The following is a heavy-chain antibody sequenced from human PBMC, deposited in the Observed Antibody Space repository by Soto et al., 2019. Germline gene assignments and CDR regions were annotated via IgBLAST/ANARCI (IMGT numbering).Heavy chain of an antibody. D-gene: IGHD1-1*01. Sequence: VASVKVSCKASGYTFTTHAMHWVRQAPGQSLEWMGWINGGTGQTKHSQRFQGRVNITRDTPASTAYMELSSLRSEDTAVYYCARGKGMEENYYYYGLDIWGQGTTVTVSS. V-gene: IGHV1-3*01. CDR2: INGGTGQT. CDR1: GYTFTTHA. J-gene: IGHJ6*02. CDR3: ARGKGMEENYYYYGLDI.